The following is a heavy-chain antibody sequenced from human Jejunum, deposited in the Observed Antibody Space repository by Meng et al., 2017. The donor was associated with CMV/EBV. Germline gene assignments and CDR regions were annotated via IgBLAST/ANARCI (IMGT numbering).Heavy chain of an antibody. CDR3: VRRAGSLYYFDF. CDR1: GYTFSDSW. J-gene: IGHJ4*02. D-gene: IGHD3-10*01. CDR2: IYPDDSDS. V-gene: IGHV5-51*01. Sequence: SWEGSGYTFSDSWIGWVRQMPGKGLEWMGIIYPDDSDSRYNPSFQGQVTISADKSITTAYLQWSSLKASDTGMYYCVRRAGSLYYFDFWGPGTLVTVSS.